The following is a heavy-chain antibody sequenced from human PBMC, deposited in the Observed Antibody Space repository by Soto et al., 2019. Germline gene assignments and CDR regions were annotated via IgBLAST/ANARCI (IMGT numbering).Heavy chain of an antibody. D-gene: IGHD1-1*01. J-gene: IGHJ3*02. CDR1: GFTFSSYE. V-gene: IGHV3-48*03. CDR2: ISTTGSSI. CDR3: ARGDMGGEETTNSFDI. Sequence: EVQLVESGGGLVQPGGSLRPSCAASGFTFSSYEMNWVRQAPGKGLEWISYISTTGSSIYSEDSVKGRFTISRDNAKNSLYLQMNSLRAEDSAVYYCARGDMGGEETTNSFDIWGQGTKVTVSS.